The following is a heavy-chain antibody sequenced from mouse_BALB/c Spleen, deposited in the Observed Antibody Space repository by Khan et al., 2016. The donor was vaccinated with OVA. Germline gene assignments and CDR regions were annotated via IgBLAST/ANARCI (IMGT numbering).Heavy chain of an antibody. Sequence: QMQLEESGAELARPGASVKMSCKASGYTFTSYTMHWVRQRPGQTLVWIGHINPSNNYTNYNQNFKDKATLTVDKSSSTAYMQLNSLTSEDSAVYYCVREGAYYRSDGWFAYWGQGTLVTVSA. J-gene: IGHJ3*01. CDR1: GYTFTSYT. CDR3: VREGAYYRSDGWFAY. D-gene: IGHD2-14*01. CDR2: INPSNNYT. V-gene: IGHV1-4*01.